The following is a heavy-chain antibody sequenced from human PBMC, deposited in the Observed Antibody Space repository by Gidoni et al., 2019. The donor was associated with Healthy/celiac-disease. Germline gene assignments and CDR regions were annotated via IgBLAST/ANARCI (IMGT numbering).Heavy chain of an antibody. V-gene: IGHV4-31*03. CDR1: GGSISRGGYY. D-gene: IGHD2-15*01. CDR3: ARVYCSGGSCYQDY. Sequence: QVQLQESGPGLVKPSQTLSLTCPVPGGSISRGGYYWSWIRQHPGKGLEWIGYIYYSGSTYYNPSLKSRVTISVDTSKNQFSLKLSSVTAADTAVYYCARVYCSGGSCYQDYWGQGTLVTVSS. CDR2: IYYSGST. J-gene: IGHJ4*02.